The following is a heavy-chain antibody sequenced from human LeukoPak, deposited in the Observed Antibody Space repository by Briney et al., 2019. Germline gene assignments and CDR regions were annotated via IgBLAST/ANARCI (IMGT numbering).Heavy chain of an antibody. CDR1: GDTFSRYA. CDR2: INPSGGST. CDR3: ASVGTHSSGWYEETFDY. Sequence: ASVKVSCKASGDTFSRYAISWVRQAPGQGLEWMGIINPSGGSTSYAQKFQGRVTMTRDTSTSTVYMELSSLRSEDTAVYYCASVGTHSSGWYEETFDYWGQGTLVTVSS. D-gene: IGHD6-19*01. J-gene: IGHJ4*02. V-gene: IGHV1-46*01.